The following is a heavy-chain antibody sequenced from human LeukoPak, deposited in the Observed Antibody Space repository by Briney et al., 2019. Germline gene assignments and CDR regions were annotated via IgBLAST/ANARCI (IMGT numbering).Heavy chain of an antibody. CDR1: AYTFTSYD. CDR2: MNPKNGKT. J-gene: IGHJ4*02. V-gene: IGHV1-8*01. D-gene: IGHD3-9*01. Sequence: ASVKVSCKASAYTFTSYDINWVRQATGQGLEWMGWMNPKNGKTGYGQKFQGRVTMTRNTSISTAYMELSSLRSADTAVYYCAIVLRYFDWLLGPYYFDYWGQGTLVTVSS. CDR3: AIVLRYFDWLLGPYYFDY.